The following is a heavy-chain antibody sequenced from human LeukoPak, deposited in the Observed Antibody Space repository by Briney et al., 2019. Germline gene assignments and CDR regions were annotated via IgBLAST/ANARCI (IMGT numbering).Heavy chain of an antibody. V-gene: IGHV1-69*05. CDR1: RGTFSSYA. J-gene: IGHJ5*02. CDR2: IIPIFGTA. CDR3: ARDPSGLLWFGEFQNWFDP. D-gene: IGHD3-10*01. Sequence: SVQVPCKASRGTFSSYAISWVRQAPGQGLEWMGRIIPIFGTANYAQKFQGRVTITTDESTSTAYMELSSLRSEDTAVYYCARDPSGLLWFGEFQNWFDPWGQGTLVTVSS.